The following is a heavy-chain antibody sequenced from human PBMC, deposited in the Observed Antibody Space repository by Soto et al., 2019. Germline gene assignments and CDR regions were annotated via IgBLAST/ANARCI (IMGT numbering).Heavy chain of an antibody. CDR1: GYTFTSYG. CDR2: ISAYNGNT. J-gene: IGHJ5*02. V-gene: IGHV1-18*01. CDR3: ARDAGYCSGGSCYSNWFDP. D-gene: IGHD2-15*01. Sequence: QVQLVQSGAEVKKPGASVKVSCKASGYTFTSYGISWVRQAPGQGLEWMGWISAYNGNTNYAQKLQVRVTMTTDTSTSTAYMERRSLRSDDTAVYYCARDAGYCSGGSCYSNWFDPWGQGTLVTVSS.